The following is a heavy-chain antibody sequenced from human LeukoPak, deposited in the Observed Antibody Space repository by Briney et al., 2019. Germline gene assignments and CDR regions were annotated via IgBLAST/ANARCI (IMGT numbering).Heavy chain of an antibody. Sequence: ASVKVSCKASGYTFTSYDINWVRQAPGQGLEWMGWINPNSGGTNYAQKFQGRVTMTRDTSISTAYMELSRLRSDDTAVYYCARDMVRGVIPYRDYWGQGTLVTVSS. D-gene: IGHD3-10*01. CDR1: GYTFTSYD. J-gene: IGHJ4*02. CDR3: ARDMVRGVIPYRDY. V-gene: IGHV1-2*02. CDR2: INPNSGGT.